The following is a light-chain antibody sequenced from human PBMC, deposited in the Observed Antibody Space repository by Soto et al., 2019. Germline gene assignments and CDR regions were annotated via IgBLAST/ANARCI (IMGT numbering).Light chain of an antibody. V-gene: IGKV1D-16*01. Sequence: DVQMTQSPSFLSASVGDRVTITCRASQDINSYLAWYQQKPGNAPKSLIYAASSLQTGVPSRFSGSESGTDFTLTINNLQPEDSATYYCQQYNIYPLTFGGGTKVEIK. J-gene: IGKJ4*01. CDR2: AAS. CDR3: QQYNIYPLT. CDR1: QDINSY.